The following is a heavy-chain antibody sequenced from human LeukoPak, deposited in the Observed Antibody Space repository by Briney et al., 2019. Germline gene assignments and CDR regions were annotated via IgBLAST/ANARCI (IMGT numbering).Heavy chain of an antibody. CDR1: GFAFIIYS. CDR2: IKYDSSTI. Sequence: GGSLRLSCVASGFAFIIYSMNWVRQAPGKGLEWVSYIKYDSSTIYYGDSVKGRFTISRDNVKNSLYLQVSSLRAEDTAVYYCVRDGREGFDIWGHGTLVIVSS. V-gene: IGHV3-48*04. J-gene: IGHJ3*02. D-gene: IGHD5-24*01. CDR3: VRDGREGFDI.